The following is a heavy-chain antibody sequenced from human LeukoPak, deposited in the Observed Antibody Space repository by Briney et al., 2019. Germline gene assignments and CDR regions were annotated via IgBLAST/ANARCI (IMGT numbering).Heavy chain of an antibody. CDR3: ARKLRRGSFDY. J-gene: IGHJ4*02. D-gene: IGHD1-7*01. Sequence: GGSLRLSCAGSGFTFYNYAMSWVRQAPGKGLEWVSYISSSGSTIYYADSVKGRFTISRDNAKNSLYLQMNSLRAEDTAVYYCARKLRRGSFDYWGQGTLVTVSS. V-gene: IGHV3-48*03. CDR1: GFTFYNYA. CDR2: ISSSGSTI.